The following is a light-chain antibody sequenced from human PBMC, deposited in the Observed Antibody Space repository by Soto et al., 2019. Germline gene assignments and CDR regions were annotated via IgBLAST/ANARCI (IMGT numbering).Light chain of an antibody. V-gene: IGKV3-11*01. CDR1: QSVSIY. CDR3: QQRISWPPT. J-gene: IGKJ5*01. CDR2: DAS. Sequence: EIVLTQSPATLSLSPGERATVSCRASQSVSIYLAWYQQKPGQAPRLLLYDASHRATGIPARFSGSGSGADCTLTTSSLEPDDLAVYSCQQRISWPPTFGQGTRLE.